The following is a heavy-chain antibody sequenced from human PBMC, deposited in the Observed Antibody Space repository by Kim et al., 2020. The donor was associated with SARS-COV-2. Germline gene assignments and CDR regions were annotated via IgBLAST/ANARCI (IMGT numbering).Heavy chain of an antibody. J-gene: IGHJ6*02. CDR2: IYYSGST. D-gene: IGHD6-13*01. CDR3: AKESLYSSSWSTLGSYYYYGMDV. CDR1: GGSISSSSYY. V-gene: IGHV4-39*02. Sequence: SETLSLTCTVSGGSISSSSYYWGWIRQPPGKGLEWIGSIYYSGSTYYNPSLKSRVIISVDTSKNQFSLKLSSVTAADTAVYYCAKESLYSSSWSTLGSYYYYGMDVWGQGTPVTVSS.